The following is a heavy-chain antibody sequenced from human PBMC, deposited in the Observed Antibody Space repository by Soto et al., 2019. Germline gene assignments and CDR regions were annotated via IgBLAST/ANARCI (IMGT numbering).Heavy chain of an antibody. CDR3: ARGRRRAVASIDY. Sequence: SETLSLTCAVYGGSFSGYYWSWIRQPPGKGLEWIGEINHSGSTNYNPSLKSRVTISVDTSKNQFSLKLSSVTAADTAVYCCARGRRRAVASIDYWGQGTLVTVSS. CDR1: GGSFSGYY. D-gene: IGHD6-19*01. V-gene: IGHV4-34*01. J-gene: IGHJ4*02. CDR2: INHSGST.